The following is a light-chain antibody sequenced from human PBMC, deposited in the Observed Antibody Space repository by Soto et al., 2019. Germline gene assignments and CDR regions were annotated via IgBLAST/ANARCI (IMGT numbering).Light chain of an antibody. CDR3: QQYGISRFT. V-gene: IGKV3-20*01. CDR1: QSISSSY. J-gene: IGKJ3*01. Sequence: EIVLTQSPGTLSWSPGERATLSCRASQSISSSYLAWYQQKPGQAPRLLVYGASSKATGIPDRFSGSGSGTDFPLIISRLEPEDFAVYYCQQYGISRFTFGPGTKVDIK. CDR2: GAS.